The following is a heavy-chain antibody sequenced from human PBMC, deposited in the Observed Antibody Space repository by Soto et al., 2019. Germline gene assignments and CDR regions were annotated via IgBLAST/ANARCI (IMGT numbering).Heavy chain of an antibody. CDR3: ARGYSSSWYYFDY. J-gene: IGHJ4*02. V-gene: IGHV4-4*02. CDR1: GVSIINNNW. Sequence: SETLSHTCAVSGVSIINNNWWRWNRQPPGKGLEWIGEIYHTGISNYNPSLKSRVTMSVVKSKNQFSLKLSSVTAADTAMYYCARGYSSSWYYFDYWGQGTQVTVSS. D-gene: IGHD6-13*01. CDR2: IYHTGIS.